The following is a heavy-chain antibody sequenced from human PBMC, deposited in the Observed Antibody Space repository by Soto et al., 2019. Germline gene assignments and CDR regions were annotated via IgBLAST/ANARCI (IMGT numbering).Heavy chain of an antibody. CDR2: ITGSGGYT. Sequence: EGQLLESGGGLVQPGGSLRLSCAASGFTFSSYAMTWVRQAPGKGLEWVSAITGSGGYTNYADSVKGRFTISRDNSKNTLYLQMNSLRAVDTAVYYCARVGNYYESDVSWDFELWGRGTLVTVSS. V-gene: IGHV3-23*01. CDR1: GFTFSSYA. CDR3: ARVGNYYESDVSWDFEL. D-gene: IGHD3-22*01. J-gene: IGHJ2*01.